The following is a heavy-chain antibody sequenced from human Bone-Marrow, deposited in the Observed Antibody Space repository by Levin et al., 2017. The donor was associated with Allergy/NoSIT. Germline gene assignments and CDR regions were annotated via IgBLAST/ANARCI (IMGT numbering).Heavy chain of an antibody. CDR2: ISAYNGNT. J-gene: IGHJ6*02. Sequence: VASVKVSCKASGYTFTSYGISWVRQAPGQGLEWMGWISAYNGNTNYAQKLQGRVTMTTDTSTSTAYMELRSLRSDDTAVYYCARPYGSGSYYNGNYYYYGMDVWGQGTTVTVSS. CDR1: GYTFTSYG. D-gene: IGHD3-10*01. V-gene: IGHV1-18*01. CDR3: ARPYGSGSYYNGNYYYYGMDV.